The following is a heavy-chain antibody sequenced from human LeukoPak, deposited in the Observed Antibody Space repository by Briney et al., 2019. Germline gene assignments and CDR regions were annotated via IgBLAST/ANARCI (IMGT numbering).Heavy chain of an antibody. D-gene: IGHD3-9*01. J-gene: IGHJ4*02. CDR3: ASQLDTTGDYAGFFDS. Sequence: SETLSLTCTVSGGSISGSSYYWGWSRQPPGKGLEWIGSIYYSGNAFYNPSLKSRVTILVDTSKNQFSLEVDSVTAADTAMYYCASQLDTTGDYAGFFDSWGQGALVTVSS. CDR1: GGSISGSSYY. CDR2: IYYSGNA. V-gene: IGHV4-39*01.